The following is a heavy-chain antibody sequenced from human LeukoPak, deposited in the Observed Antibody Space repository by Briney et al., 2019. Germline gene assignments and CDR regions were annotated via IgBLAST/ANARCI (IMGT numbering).Heavy chain of an antibody. D-gene: IGHD4-17*01. CDR3: AREGGYGDYVFDY. CDR1: GFTFNSYS. Sequence: PGGSLRLSCAASGFTFNSYSMNWVRQAPGKGLEWVSSISSSSYIYYADSVKGRFTISRDNAKNSLYLQMNSLRAEDTAVYYCAREGGYGDYVFDYWGQGTLVTVSS. V-gene: IGHV3-21*01. CDR2: ISSSSYI. J-gene: IGHJ4*02.